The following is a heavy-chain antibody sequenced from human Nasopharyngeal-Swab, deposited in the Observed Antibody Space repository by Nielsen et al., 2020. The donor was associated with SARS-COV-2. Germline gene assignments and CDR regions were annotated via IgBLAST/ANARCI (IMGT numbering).Heavy chain of an antibody. CDR3: ARDNVFGAANYFSKYALDV. J-gene: IGHJ6*02. V-gene: IGHV4-59*01. D-gene: IGHD3-16*01. Sequence: GSLRLSCSVSGGSISTYYWNWIWQPPGKGLEWIGYVYYTGSTYYNPSLKSRLTISVDTSKNQLSLILTSVTAADTAVYYCARDNVFGAANYFSKYALDVWGQGTTVTVSS. CDR1: GGSISTYY. CDR2: VYYTGST.